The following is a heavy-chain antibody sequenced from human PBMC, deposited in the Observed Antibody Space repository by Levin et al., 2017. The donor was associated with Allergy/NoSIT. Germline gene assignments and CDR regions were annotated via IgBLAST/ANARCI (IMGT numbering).Heavy chain of an antibody. CDR1: GFTFSSYA. D-gene: IGHD4-17*01. J-gene: IGHJ4*02. CDR3: AKGVGVHYGLADY. CDR2: ISGSGGST. Sequence: GESLKISCAASGFTFSSYAMSWVRQAPGKGLEWVSAISGSGGSTYYADSVKGRFTISRDNSKNTLYLQMNSLRAEDTAVYYCAKGVGVHYGLADYWGQGTLVTVSS. V-gene: IGHV3-23*01.